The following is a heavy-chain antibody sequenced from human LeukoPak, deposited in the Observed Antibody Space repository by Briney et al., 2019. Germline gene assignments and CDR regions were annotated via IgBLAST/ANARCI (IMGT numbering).Heavy chain of an antibody. CDR1: GFTFSDYS. CDR3: ARDPYSGNYGNYYYYYMDV. V-gene: IGHV3-48*01. J-gene: IGHJ6*03. Sequence: GGSLRLSCAASGFTFSDYSMNWVRQATGKGLEWVSYISSIGATIYYADSVKGRFTISRDNAKNSLFLQMNSLRAEDTAVYYCARDPYSGNYGNYYYYYMDVWGKGTTVTISS. D-gene: IGHD1-26*01. CDR2: ISSIGATI.